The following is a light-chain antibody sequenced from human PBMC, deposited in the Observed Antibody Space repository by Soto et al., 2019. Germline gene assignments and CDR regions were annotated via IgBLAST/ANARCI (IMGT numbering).Light chain of an antibody. J-gene: IGKJ2*01. V-gene: IGKV1-39*01. CDR2: AAS. CDR3: QQSYNTPRT. CDR1: QSISNS. Sequence: DIQMTQSPSSLSASVGDRVTITCRASQSISNSLNWYQQKPGKAPKLLIYAASSVQSGVPSRFSGSGSGTDFTLTISSLQPEDFATYYCQQSYNTPRTFGQGTKLEIK.